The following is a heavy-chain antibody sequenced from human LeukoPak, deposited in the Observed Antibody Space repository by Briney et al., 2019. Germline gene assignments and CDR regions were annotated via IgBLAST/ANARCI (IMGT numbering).Heavy chain of an antibody. Sequence: RPSETLSLTCTVSGGSISSSSYYWGWIRQPPGKGLEWIGSIYYSGSTYYNPSLKSRVTISVDTSKNQFSLKLSSVTAADTAVYYCARGDSYGPRGGAFDIWGQGTMVTVSS. CDR3: ARGDSYGPRGGAFDI. CDR2: IYYSGST. V-gene: IGHV4-39*07. CDR1: GGSISSSSYY. J-gene: IGHJ3*02. D-gene: IGHD5-18*01.